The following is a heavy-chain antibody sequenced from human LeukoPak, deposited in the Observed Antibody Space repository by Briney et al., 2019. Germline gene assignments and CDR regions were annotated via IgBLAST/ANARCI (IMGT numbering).Heavy chain of an antibody. CDR1: GFTFSSYW. D-gene: IGHD5-18*01. Sequence: GGSLRLSCAASGFTFSSYWMSWVRQAPGKGLEWVANIKQDGSEKYYVDSVKGRSTISRDNAKNSLYLQMNSLRAEDTAVYYCARSAAMVTGRFDYWGQGTLVTVSS. V-gene: IGHV3-7*01. J-gene: IGHJ4*02. CDR2: IKQDGSEK. CDR3: ARSAAMVTGRFDY.